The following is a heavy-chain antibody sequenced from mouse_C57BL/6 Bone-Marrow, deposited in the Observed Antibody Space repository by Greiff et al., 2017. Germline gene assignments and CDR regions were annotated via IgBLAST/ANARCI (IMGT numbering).Heavy chain of an antibody. Sequence: EVKLMESGGDLVKPGGSLKLSCAASGFTFSSYGMSWVRQTPDKRLEWVATISSGGSYTYYPDSVKGRFTISRDNAKNTLYLQMSSLKSEDTAMYYCARPRLKSWFAYWGQGTLVTVSA. CDR1: GFTFSSYG. J-gene: IGHJ3*01. V-gene: IGHV5-6*01. CDR3: ARPRLKSWFAY. CDR2: ISSGGSYT.